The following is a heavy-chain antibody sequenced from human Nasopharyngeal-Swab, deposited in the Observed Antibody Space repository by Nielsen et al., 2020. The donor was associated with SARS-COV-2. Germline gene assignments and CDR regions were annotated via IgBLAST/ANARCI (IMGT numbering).Heavy chain of an antibody. CDR3: ARVYYASSSTGDLDY. Sequence: GESLKISCVVSGFTFSSDAMHWVRQAPGKGLEWVAVISYDGSNKSYADSVEGRFTISRDNSKNTLYLQMNSLRAEDTAVYYCARVYYASSSTGDLDYWGQGTLVTVSS. CDR1: GFTFSSDA. J-gene: IGHJ4*02. D-gene: IGHD6-13*01. CDR2: ISYDGSNK. V-gene: IGHV3-30-3*01.